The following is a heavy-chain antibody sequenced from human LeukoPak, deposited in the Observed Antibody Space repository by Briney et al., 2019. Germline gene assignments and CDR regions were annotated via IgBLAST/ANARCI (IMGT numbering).Heavy chain of an antibody. CDR1: GGSITGYY. CDR2: IHYTGAT. D-gene: IGHD3-10*01. V-gene: IGHV4-34*01. CDR3: ARGGYYYGSGSLRRNWFDP. Sequence: SETLSLTCAVYGGSITGYYWSWIRQTPGRGLEWVGEIHYTGATSYNPSLKSRVTISVDTSKNQFSLKLSSVTAADTAVYYCARGGYYYGSGSLRRNWFDPWGQGALVTVSS. J-gene: IGHJ5*02.